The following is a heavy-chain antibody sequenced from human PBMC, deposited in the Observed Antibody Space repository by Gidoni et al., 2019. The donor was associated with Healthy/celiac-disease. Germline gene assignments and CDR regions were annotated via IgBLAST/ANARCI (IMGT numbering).Heavy chain of an antibody. V-gene: IGHV1-46*03. D-gene: IGHD4-17*01. Sequence: QVQLVQSGAEVKKPGASVKVSCKASGYTFTSYYMHWVRQAPGQGLEWMGIINPSGGSTSYAQKCQGRVTMTRDTSTSTVYMELSSLRSEDTAVYYCARDFLPLYYGDPGAYYYGMDVWGQGTTVTVSS. CDR2: INPSGGST. CDR3: ARDFLPLYYGDPGAYYYGMDV. CDR1: GYTFTSYY. J-gene: IGHJ6*02.